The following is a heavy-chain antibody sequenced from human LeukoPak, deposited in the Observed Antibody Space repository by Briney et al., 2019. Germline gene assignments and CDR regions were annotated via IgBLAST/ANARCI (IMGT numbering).Heavy chain of an antibody. D-gene: IGHD3-3*01. CDR1: GYTFTSYG. CDR3: ARGPRFLEWSYYCYMDV. J-gene: IGHJ6*03. Sequence: GASVKVSCKASGYTFTSYGISWVRQAPGQGLEWMGWISAYNGNTNYAQKLQGRVTMTTDTSTSTAYMELRSLRSDDTAVYYCARGPRFLEWSYYCYMDVWGKGTTVTVSS. V-gene: IGHV1-18*01. CDR2: ISAYNGNT.